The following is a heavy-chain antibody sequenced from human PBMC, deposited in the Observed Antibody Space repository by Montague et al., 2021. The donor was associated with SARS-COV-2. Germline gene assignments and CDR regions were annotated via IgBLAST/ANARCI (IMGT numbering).Heavy chain of an antibody. J-gene: IGHJ6*02. V-gene: IGHV4-4*02. D-gene: IGHD3-10*01. CDR2: ISHSGGT. Sequence: SETLSLTCAVSGGSISSGTWWTWVRQPPGKGLEWIGEISHSGGTNYNPSLKCRVTISVDTSKNQFSLKLSSVTAADTAVYYCAREGSGRGYYYYGMDVWGQGTTVTVSS. CDR1: GGSISSGTW. CDR3: AREGSGRGYYYYGMDV.